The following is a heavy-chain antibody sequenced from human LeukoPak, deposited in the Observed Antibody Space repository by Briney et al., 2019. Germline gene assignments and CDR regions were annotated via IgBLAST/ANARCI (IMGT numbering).Heavy chain of an antibody. D-gene: IGHD5-24*01. J-gene: IGHJ2*01. Sequence: SETLSLTCAVSGGSISSGGYSWSWIRQPPGKGLEWIGYIYHSGSTYYNPSLKSRVTISVDTSKNQFSLNLRSVTAADTAVYYCARPGRQDAYNGHYWYFDLWGRGTLVTVSS. CDR1: GGSISSGGYS. V-gene: IGHV4-30-2*02. CDR2: IYHSGST. CDR3: ARPGRQDAYNGHYWYFDL.